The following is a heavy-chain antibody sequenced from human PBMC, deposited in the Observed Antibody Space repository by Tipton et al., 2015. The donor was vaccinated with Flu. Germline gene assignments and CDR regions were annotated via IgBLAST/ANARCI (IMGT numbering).Heavy chain of an antibody. CDR2: IYHSGST. Sequence: TLSLTCAVSGYSINSGYYWGWIRQPPGKGLEWIGTIYHSGSTYYNPSLKSRLTISVDTSKNQFSLKLNSVTAADTAVYYCARHTGDSVRGVVDYWGQGTLVTASS. J-gene: IGHJ4*02. V-gene: IGHV4-38-2*01. CDR3: ARHTGDSVRGVVDY. D-gene: IGHD3-10*02. CDR1: GYSINSGYY.